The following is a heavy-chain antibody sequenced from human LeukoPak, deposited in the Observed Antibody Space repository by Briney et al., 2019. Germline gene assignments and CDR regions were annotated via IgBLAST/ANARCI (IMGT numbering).Heavy chain of an antibody. CDR2: IWYDGHNK. CDR3: AREWGLIAVAGGPGY. V-gene: IGHV3-33*01. CDR1: GFSFSKYG. J-gene: IGHJ4*02. D-gene: IGHD2-21*01. Sequence: PGGSLRLSYVASGFSFSKYGMHWVRQAPGKGLQWLAIIWYDGHNKYYADSVKGRFTISRDNSKNTLFLEMNDLKAEDTAVYYCAREWGLIAVAGGPGYWGQGTLVTVSS.